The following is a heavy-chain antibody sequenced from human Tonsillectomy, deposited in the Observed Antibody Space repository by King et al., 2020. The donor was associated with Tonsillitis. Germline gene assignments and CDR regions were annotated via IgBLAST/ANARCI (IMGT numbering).Heavy chain of an antibody. CDR2: IYNSGST. V-gene: IGHV4-59*01. CDR1: GGSMRSYY. CDR3: AREHGYDSSGYYLAFDI. D-gene: IGHD3-22*01. Sequence: VQLQESGPGLVKPSETLSLTCTVSGGSMRSYYWTWIRQPPGKGLEWIGYIYNSGSTNYNPSLKSRVTISEDTSKSQFSLKLSSMTAADTAVYYCAREHGYDSSGYYLAFDIWGQGTMVTVSS. J-gene: IGHJ3*02.